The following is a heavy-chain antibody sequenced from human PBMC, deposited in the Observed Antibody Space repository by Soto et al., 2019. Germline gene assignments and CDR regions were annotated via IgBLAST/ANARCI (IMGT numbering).Heavy chain of an antibody. CDR1: GGSISSSSYY. Sequence: QLQLQESGPGLVKPSETLSLTCTVSGGSISSSSYYWGWIRQPPGKGLEWIGSIYYSGSTYYNPSLKSRVTISVDTSKNQFSLKLSSVTAADTAVYYCARHRRLELLSRWDWFDPWGQGTLVTVSS. CDR3: ARHRRLELLSRWDWFDP. V-gene: IGHV4-39*01. J-gene: IGHJ5*02. CDR2: IYYSGST. D-gene: IGHD1-7*01.